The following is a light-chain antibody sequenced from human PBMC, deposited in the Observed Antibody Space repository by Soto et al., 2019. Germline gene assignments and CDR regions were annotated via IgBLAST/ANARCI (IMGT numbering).Light chain of an antibody. V-gene: IGKV1-5*03. CDR2: KAS. CDR3: QQYNSYLYT. Sequence: DIQMTQSPSTLSASVGDRVTITCRAIQSISTWLAWYQQKPGKAPKLLIYKASSLESGVPSRFSGSGSGTEFTLTISSLQPDDFATYYCQQYNSYLYTCGQGTKLEIK. J-gene: IGKJ2*01. CDR1: QSISTW.